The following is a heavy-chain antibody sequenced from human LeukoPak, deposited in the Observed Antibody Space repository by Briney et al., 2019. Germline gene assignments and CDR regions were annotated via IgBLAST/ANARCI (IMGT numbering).Heavy chain of an antibody. Sequence: GGSLRLSCAASGFTFSSYSMNWVRQAPGKGLEWVSYISSSGSTIYYADSVKGRFTISRDNAKNTLYLQMNSLRAEDTAVYYCARYRGGNYYYYMDVWGKGTTVTVSS. CDR3: ARYRGGNYYYYMDV. CDR1: GFTFSSYS. D-gene: IGHD5-12*01. CDR2: ISSSGSTI. J-gene: IGHJ6*03. V-gene: IGHV3-48*04.